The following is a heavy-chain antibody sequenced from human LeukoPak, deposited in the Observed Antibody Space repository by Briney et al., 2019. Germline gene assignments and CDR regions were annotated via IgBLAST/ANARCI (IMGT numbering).Heavy chain of an antibody. Sequence: GGSLRLSCAASGFTFSNYGMHWVRQAPGKGLEWVAFIRYDGSDKYYADSVKGRLTISRDNSKKTLYLQMNSLRAEDTAVYYCVKSPWYHGSGSYSGTIHWGQGTLVTVSS. CDR1: GFTFSNYG. CDR2: IRYDGSDK. CDR3: VKSPWYHGSGSYSGTIH. D-gene: IGHD3-10*01. J-gene: IGHJ4*02. V-gene: IGHV3-30*02.